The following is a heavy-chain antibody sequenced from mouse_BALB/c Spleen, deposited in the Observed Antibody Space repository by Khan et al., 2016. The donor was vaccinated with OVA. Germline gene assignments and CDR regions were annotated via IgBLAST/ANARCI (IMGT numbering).Heavy chain of an antibody. CDR3: ARSNYGAFAY. J-gene: IGHJ3*01. CDR2: ISSGGDNT. V-gene: IGHV5-9*03. CDR1: GFTFSSYT. D-gene: IGHD1-1*02. Sequence: EVALVESGGGLVKPGGSLKLSCAASGFTFSSYTMSWVRQTPEKRLEWVATISSGGDNTYYPDSVKGRITISRDNAKNNLYLQMSRLRSEDTALYYCARSNYGAFAYWGQGTLVTVSA.